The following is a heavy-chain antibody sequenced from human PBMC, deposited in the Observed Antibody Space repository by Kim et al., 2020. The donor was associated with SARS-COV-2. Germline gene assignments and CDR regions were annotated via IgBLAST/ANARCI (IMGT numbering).Heavy chain of an antibody. CDR3: ARVISGYSSSWLGYYYGMDV. J-gene: IGHJ6*02. Sequence: SETLSLTCTVSGGSISSYYWSWIRQPPGKGLEWIGYIYYSGSTNYNPSLKSRVTISVDTSKNQFSLKLSSVTAADTAVYYCARVISGYSSSWLGYYYGMDVWGQGTTVTVSS. CDR2: IYYSGST. D-gene: IGHD6-13*01. V-gene: IGHV4-59*13. CDR1: GGSISSYY.